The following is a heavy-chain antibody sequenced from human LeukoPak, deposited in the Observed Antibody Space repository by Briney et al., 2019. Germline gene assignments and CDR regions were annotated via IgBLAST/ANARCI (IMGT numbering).Heavy chain of an antibody. CDR1: GFTFSSYN. J-gene: IGHJ4*02. Sequence: GGSLRLSCAASGFTFSSYNMNWVRQAPGKGLEWIAYIGGATSSIYYADSVKGRFTISRDNARNSLYLQMNSLRAEDTAVYYCARADSGDYYGVGYFDYWAREPWSPSPQ. CDR2: IGGATSSI. D-gene: IGHD3-3*01. CDR3: ARADSGDYYGVGYFDY. V-gene: IGHV3-48*04.